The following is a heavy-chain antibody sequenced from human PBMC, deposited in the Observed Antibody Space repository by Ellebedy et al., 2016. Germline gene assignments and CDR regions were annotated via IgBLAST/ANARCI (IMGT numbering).Heavy chain of an antibody. Sequence: GGSLRLSXAASGFTFSSYGMHWVRQAPGKGLEWVAVISYDGSNKYYADSVKGRFTISRDNSKNTLYLQMNSLRAEDTAVYYCAKDRAYYDILTYGMDVWGQGTTVTVSS. J-gene: IGHJ6*02. CDR1: GFTFSSYG. CDR2: ISYDGSNK. D-gene: IGHD3-9*01. CDR3: AKDRAYYDILTYGMDV. V-gene: IGHV3-30*18.